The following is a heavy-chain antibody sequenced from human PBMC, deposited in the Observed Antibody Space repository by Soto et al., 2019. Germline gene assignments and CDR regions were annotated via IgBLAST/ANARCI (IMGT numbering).Heavy chain of an antibody. Sequence: SCKASGYTFTSYAMHWVRQAPGQRLEWMGWINAGNGNTKYSQKFQGRVTVTRDTSASTAYMELSSLRSEDTAVYYCARAVPGIAAAGTGWFDPWGQGTLVTVSS. CDR3: ARAVPGIAAAGTGWFDP. CDR2: INAGNGNT. J-gene: IGHJ5*02. D-gene: IGHD6-13*01. V-gene: IGHV1-3*01. CDR1: GYTFTSYA.